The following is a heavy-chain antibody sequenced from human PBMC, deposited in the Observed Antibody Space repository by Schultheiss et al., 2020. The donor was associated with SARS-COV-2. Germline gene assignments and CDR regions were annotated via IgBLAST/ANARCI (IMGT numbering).Heavy chain of an antibody. J-gene: IGHJ4*02. CDR1: GGSISSSSYY. Sequence: SETLSLTCTVSGGSISSSSYYWGWIRQPPGKGLEWIGYIYHSGSTNYNPSLKSRVTISVDTSKNQFSLKLSSVTAADTAVYYCARRDGYNYYFDYWGQGTRVTVSS. D-gene: IGHD5-24*01. V-gene: IGHV4-61*05. CDR3: ARRDGYNYYFDY. CDR2: IYHSGST.